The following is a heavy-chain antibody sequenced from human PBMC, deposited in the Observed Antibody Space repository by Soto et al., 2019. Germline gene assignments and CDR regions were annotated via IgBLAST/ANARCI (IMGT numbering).Heavy chain of an antibody. CDR1: GGSVSSGRYY. Sequence: QVQLQESGPGLVKPSETLSLTCTVSGGSVSSGRYYWSWIRQPPGEGLEWIGYIYYSGSTNYNPSLKSRVTISVDTSKNQFSLKLSSVTAADTAVYYCARVMGKLHQYYFDYWGQGTLVTVSS. D-gene: IGHD1-7*01. CDR2: IYYSGST. V-gene: IGHV4-61*01. CDR3: ARVMGKLHQYYFDY. J-gene: IGHJ4*02.